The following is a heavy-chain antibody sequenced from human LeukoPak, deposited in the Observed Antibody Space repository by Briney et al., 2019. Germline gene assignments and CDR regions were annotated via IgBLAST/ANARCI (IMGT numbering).Heavy chain of an antibody. CDR2: INSDGSST. CDR1: GFTLGNYW. J-gene: IGHJ4*02. Sequence: GGSLRLSSAASGFTLGNYWMHWVRQAPGKGLVGVSRINSDGSSTSYADSVKGRSTISRDNAKNTLYLQMYGLRAEDTALYYCARDDKRGYSYGYTDYWGQGTLVTVSS. V-gene: IGHV3-74*01. CDR3: ARDDKRGYSYGYTDY. D-gene: IGHD5-18*01.